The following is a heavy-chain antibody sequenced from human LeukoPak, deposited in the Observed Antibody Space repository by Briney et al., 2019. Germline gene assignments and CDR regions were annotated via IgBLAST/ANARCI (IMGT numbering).Heavy chain of an antibody. CDR2: IYYSGST. CDR3: ASHGSGWSYFDY. J-gene: IGHJ4*02. V-gene: IGHV4-59*01. D-gene: IGHD6-19*01. Sequence: PSETLSLTCTVSGGSISSYYWSWIRQPPGKGLEWIGYIYYSGSTNCNPSLKSRVTISVDTSKYQFSLKLSSVTAADTAVYYCASHGSGWSYFDYWGQGTLVTVSS. CDR1: GGSISSYY.